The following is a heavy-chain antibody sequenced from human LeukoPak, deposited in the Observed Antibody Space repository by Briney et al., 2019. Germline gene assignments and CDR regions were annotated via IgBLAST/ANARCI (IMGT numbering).Heavy chain of an antibody. CDR1: GFTFSKAW. CDR3: TTRRY. J-gene: IGHJ4*02. Sequence: GGSLRLSCAASGFTFSKAWMSWVRQAPGKGLEWVCRIKSITDGGTTDFPAHVKGRSAISQDHSRKRLYLQINRLKSAYTAVYYSTTRRYWGQGTLLTVSS. V-gene: IGHV3-15*01. CDR2: IKSITDGGTT.